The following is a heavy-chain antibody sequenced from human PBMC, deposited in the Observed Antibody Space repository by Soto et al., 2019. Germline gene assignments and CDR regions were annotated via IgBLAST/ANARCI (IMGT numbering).Heavy chain of an antibody. CDR3: AREGLSRMSFDW. V-gene: IGHV1-46*01. D-gene: IGHD2-2*01. J-gene: IGHJ4*01. CDR1: GYTFTSYY. CDR2: IDAGGGRP. Sequence: QVLLVQSGAAVRKPGASVKVSCQASGYTFTSYYLHWVRQAPGQGLEWLGMIDAGGGRPHYPRKFQGRVTITRDTAANLVYMEMNSLRSEDTAVYYCAREGLSRMSFDWWVQGTLVTVSS.